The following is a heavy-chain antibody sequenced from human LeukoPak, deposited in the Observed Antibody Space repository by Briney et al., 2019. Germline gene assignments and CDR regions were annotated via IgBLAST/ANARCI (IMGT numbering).Heavy chain of an antibody. D-gene: IGHD6-13*01. J-gene: IGHJ4*02. CDR3: ARDVGAAAFDY. V-gene: IGHV3-74*01. Sequence: GGSLRLSCAASGFTFSSYWMHWVRQAPGKGLVWVSRINSDGSSTSYADSVKGRFTISRDNAKNTLYLQMSSLRAEDTAVYYCARDVGAAAFDYWGQGTLVTVSS. CDR2: INSDGSST. CDR1: GFTFSSYW.